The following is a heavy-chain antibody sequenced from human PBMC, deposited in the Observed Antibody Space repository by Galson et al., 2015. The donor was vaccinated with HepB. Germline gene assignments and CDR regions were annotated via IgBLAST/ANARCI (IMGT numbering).Heavy chain of an antibody. D-gene: IGHD6-19*01. CDR3: ARDAGIAVPAFDY. J-gene: IGHJ4*02. Sequence: SVKVSCKASGYTFTNYAMHWVRQAPGQRLEWMGWINAGNGHTKYSQKFQGRVTFTRDTSATTAYMDLSSLRSEDTAVYYCARDAGIAVPAFDYWGQGTLVTVAS. V-gene: IGHV1-3*01. CDR2: INAGNGHT. CDR1: GYTFTNYA.